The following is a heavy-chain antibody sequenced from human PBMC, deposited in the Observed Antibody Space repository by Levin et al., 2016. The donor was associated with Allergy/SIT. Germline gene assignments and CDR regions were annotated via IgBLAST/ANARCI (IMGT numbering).Heavy chain of an antibody. J-gene: IGHJ4*02. D-gene: IGHD1-26*01. V-gene: IGHV1-69*13. CDR2: FIPMDGSE. Sequence: SVKVSCKASGGTFRRYSVSWVRQAPGRGFEWMGAFIPMDGSEIYAQKFQGRVSITADESTSTAYMELSSLRSEDTAVYYCARGDLWATTEYYFDYWGLGTLVIVSS. CDR3: ARGDLWATTEYYFDY. CDR1: GGTFRRYS.